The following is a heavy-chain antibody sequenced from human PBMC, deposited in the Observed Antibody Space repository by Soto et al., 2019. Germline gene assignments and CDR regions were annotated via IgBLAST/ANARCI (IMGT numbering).Heavy chain of an antibody. J-gene: IGHJ5*02. CDR3: AKDGPYYDFWSGPPAGLDWFDP. CDR2: ISNSGFTI. V-gene: IGHV3-48*02. D-gene: IGHD3-3*01. Sequence: GGSLRLSCAASGFTFSDYNMNWVRQAPGKGLEWISYISNSGFTILQADSVKGRFTISRDNAKNSLYLQMNSLRDEDTAVYYCAKDGPYYDFWSGPPAGLDWFDPWCQTTLVTVSS. CDR1: GFTFSDYN.